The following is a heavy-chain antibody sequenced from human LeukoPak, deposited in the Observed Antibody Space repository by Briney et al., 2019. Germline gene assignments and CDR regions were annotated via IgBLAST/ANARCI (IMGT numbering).Heavy chain of an antibody. CDR3: AKDRRAGSYDY. V-gene: IGHV3-23*01. J-gene: IGHJ4*02. CDR2: ISGSGGST. Sequence: GGTLRLSCAASGFTFSRNGMTWVRQALGKGLEWVSAISGSGGSTYYADSVKGRFTISRDNSKNTLYLQMNSLRAEDTAVYYCAKDRRAGSYDYWGQGTLVTVSP. CDR1: GFTFSRNG. D-gene: IGHD3-10*01.